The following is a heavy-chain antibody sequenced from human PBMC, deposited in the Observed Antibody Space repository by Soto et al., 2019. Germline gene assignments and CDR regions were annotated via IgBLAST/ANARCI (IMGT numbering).Heavy chain of an antibody. D-gene: IGHD3-22*01. J-gene: IGHJ3*02. Sequence: SETLSLTCAVSGASISSSNWWSWVRQPPGKGLEWIGEIYHSGSTNYNPSLKSRVTISVDKSKNQFSPKLSSVTAADTAVYYCARDLGYDSSGYNDAFDIWGQGTMVT. CDR2: IYHSGST. CDR3: ARDLGYDSSGYNDAFDI. V-gene: IGHV4-4*02. CDR1: GASISSSNW.